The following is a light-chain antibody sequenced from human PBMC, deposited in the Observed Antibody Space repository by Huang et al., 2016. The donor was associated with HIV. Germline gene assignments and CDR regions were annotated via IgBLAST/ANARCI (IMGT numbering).Light chain of an antibody. CDR3: QHYNNWPPWT. Sequence: IVMTQSPVTLSVSPGERATLSCRASAGVSNNVAWYQQRPGQTPRLLIHGGSTRHTGVPAKFSGRGSGTEFTLTITNLQPEDSAVYYCQHYNNWPPWTFGPGTQVEI. V-gene: IGKV3D-15*01. CDR2: GGS. CDR1: AGVSNN. J-gene: IGKJ1*01.